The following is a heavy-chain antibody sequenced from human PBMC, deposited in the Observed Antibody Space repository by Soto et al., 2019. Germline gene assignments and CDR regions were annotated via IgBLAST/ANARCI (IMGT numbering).Heavy chain of an antibody. CDR2: IKQDGSEK. J-gene: IGHJ5*02. V-gene: IGHV3-7*01. D-gene: IGHD3-22*01. CDR1: GFTFSSYW. Sequence: GGSLRLSCAASGFTFSSYWMSWVRQAPGKGLEWVANIKQDGSEKYYVDSVKGRFTISRDNAKNSLYLQMNSLRAEDTAVYYCARDALGYDSSGWQFDPWGQGTLVTVSS. CDR3: ARDALGYDSSGWQFDP.